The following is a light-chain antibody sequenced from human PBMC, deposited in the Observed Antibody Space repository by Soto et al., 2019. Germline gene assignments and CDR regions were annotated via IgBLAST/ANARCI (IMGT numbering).Light chain of an antibody. Sequence: QSVLTQPASVSGSPGQSITISCTGTTSDVGGYNYVCWYQQHPGKAPKLMIYEVSNRPSGVSTRFSGSKPGNTASLTISGLQAEDEADYYCSSYTSSSTLYVFGTGTKVTV. CDR1: TSDVGGYNY. V-gene: IGLV2-14*01. CDR2: EVS. J-gene: IGLJ1*01. CDR3: SSYTSSSTLYV.